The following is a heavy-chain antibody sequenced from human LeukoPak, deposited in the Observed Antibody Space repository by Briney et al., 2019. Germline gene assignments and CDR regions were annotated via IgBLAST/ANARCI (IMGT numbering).Heavy chain of an antibody. CDR1: GFTFSSYW. D-gene: IGHD5-12*01. Sequence: PGGSLRLSCAASGFTFSSYWMHWVRQAPGKGLVWVSRINSDGSSTSYADSVKGRFTIPRDNAKNTLYLQMNSLRAEDTAVYYCARAGYSGYDYYYYYYGMDVWGQGTTVTVSS. CDR2: INSDGSST. CDR3: ARAGYSGYDYYYYYYGMDV. V-gene: IGHV3-74*01. J-gene: IGHJ6*02.